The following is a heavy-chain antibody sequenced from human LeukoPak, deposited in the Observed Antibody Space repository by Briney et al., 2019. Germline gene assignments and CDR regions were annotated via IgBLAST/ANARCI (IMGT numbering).Heavy chain of an antibody. V-gene: IGHV3-7*01. J-gene: IGHJ4*02. D-gene: IGHD3-10*01. CDR2: IKQDGTEK. Sequence: PGGSLRLSCTVSGFTVSSNSMSWVRQAPGKGLEWVANIKQDGTEKYYVDSVKGRFTISRDNARNSLELQMNSLRVEDTAVYYCAKVAKYYYGSETYYFFEQWGQGTPVTASS. CDR3: AKVAKYYYGSETYYFFEQ. CDR1: GFTVSSNS.